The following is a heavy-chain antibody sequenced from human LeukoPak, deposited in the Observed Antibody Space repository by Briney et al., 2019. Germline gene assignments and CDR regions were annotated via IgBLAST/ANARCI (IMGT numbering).Heavy chain of an antibody. CDR2: INPNSGGT. D-gene: IGHD2-21*02. CDR1: GYTLTGYY. CDR3: ARALQVEVTSIPYLGI. Sequence: ASVKVSCKASGYTLTGYYMQWVPQAPGQGLEWMGWINPNSGGTNYAQKFQGRVTMTRDTSNNKAYMELNSLRSDDTALYYCARALQVEVTSIPYLGIWGQGKLVTVSS. V-gene: IGHV1-2*02. J-gene: IGHJ3*02.